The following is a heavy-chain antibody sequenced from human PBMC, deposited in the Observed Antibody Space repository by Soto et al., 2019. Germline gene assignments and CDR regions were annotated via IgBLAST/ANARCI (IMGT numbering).Heavy chain of an antibody. CDR1: GGSFSTYY. CDR2: INHSGSN. CDR3: ARGGSNDWQVAFDI. J-gene: IGHJ3*02. D-gene: IGHD3-9*01. V-gene: IGHV4-34*01. Sequence: QLQQWGAGLLKPSETLSLTCVVSGGSFSTYYHNWIRQSPGKGLEWIGEINHSGSNNYSPSLKSRVTMSLDTSKNQFSLKLTSVTAADTAVYYCARGGSNDWQVAFDIWGQGTMVTVSS.